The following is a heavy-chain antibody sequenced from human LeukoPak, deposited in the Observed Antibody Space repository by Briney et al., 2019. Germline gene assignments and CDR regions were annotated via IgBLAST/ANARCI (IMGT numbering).Heavy chain of an antibody. V-gene: IGHV3-23*01. J-gene: IGHJ4*02. CDR1: GFTFSSYA. D-gene: IGHD6-13*01. Sequence: GGSLRLSCAASGFTFSSYAMSWVRQAPGKGLEWVSAISGSGGSTYYADSVKGRFTISRDNSKNTLYLQMNSLRAEDTAVYYCAEDPWGSWLVYFDYWGQGTLVTVSS. CDR3: AEDPWGSWLVYFDY. CDR2: ISGSGGST.